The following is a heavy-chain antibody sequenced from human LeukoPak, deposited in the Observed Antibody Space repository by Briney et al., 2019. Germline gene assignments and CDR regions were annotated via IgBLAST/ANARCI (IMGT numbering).Heavy chain of an antibody. D-gene: IGHD3-22*01. CDR3: ARGRSPYDSSGYYYPEYFQH. CDR2: IYYSGST. V-gene: IGHV4-59*12. J-gene: IGHJ1*01. Sequence: SETLSLTCAVYGVSFSGYYWSWIRQPPGKGLEWIGYIYYSGSTNYNPSLKSRVTISVDTSKNQFSLKLSSVTAADTAVYYCARGRSPYDSSGYYYPEYFQHWGQGTLVTVSS. CDR1: GVSFSGYY.